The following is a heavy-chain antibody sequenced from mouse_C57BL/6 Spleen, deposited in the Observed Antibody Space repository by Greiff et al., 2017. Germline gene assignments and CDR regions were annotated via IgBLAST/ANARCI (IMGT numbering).Heavy chain of an antibody. CDR3: ARRNWDDY. V-gene: IGHV1-85*01. J-gene: IGHJ2*01. CDR1: GYTFTSYD. Sequence: VQLVESGPELVKPGASVKLSCKASGYTFTSYDINWVKQRPGQGLEWIGWIYPRDGSTKYNEKFKGKATLTVDTSSSTAYMELHSLTSEDSAVYFCARRNWDDYWGQGTTLTVSS. D-gene: IGHD4-1*01. CDR2: IYPRDGST.